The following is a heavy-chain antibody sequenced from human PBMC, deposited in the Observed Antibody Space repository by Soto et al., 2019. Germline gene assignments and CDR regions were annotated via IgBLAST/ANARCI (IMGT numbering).Heavy chain of an antibody. CDR3: AKEGHAVVAALDFDY. CDR1: GFTFSSYA. CDR2: ISGSGGST. J-gene: IGHJ4*02. V-gene: IGHV3-23*01. Sequence: GGSLRLSCAASGFTFSSYAMSWVRQAPGKGLEWVSAISGSGGSTYYADSVKGRFTISRDNSKNTLYLQMNGLRAEDTAVYYCAKEGHAVVAALDFDYWGQGTLVTVSS. D-gene: IGHD2-15*01.